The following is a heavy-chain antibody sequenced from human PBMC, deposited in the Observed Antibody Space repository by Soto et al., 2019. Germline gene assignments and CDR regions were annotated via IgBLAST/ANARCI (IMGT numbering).Heavy chain of an antibody. J-gene: IGHJ6*02. CDR1: GYTFTNYG. CDR3: ARDRLVVNYYYGMDV. V-gene: IGHV1-18*01. Sequence: GASVKVSCKASGYTFTNYGISWVRQAPGQGLEWMGWISAYNGNTNYAQKLQGRVTMTTDTSTSTAYMELRSLRSDDTAVYYCARDRLVVNYYYGMDVWGQGTTVTVSS. CDR2: ISAYNGNT. D-gene: IGHD2-8*02.